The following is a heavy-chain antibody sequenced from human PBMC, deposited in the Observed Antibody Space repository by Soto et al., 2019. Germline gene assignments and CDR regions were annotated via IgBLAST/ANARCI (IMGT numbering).Heavy chain of an antibody. V-gene: IGHV3-23*01. CDR1: GFTFRSYA. CDR2: ISGSGGRT. J-gene: IGHJ4*02. CDR3: GKNHYDTSGQTDY. D-gene: IGHD3-22*01. Sequence: GGSLRLSCAASGFTFRSYAVSWVRQAPGKGLEWVSGISGSGGRTYYADSVKGRFSISRDNSKNTLYLQMNSLRVEDTAVYYCGKNHYDTSGQTDYWGQGTLVTVSS.